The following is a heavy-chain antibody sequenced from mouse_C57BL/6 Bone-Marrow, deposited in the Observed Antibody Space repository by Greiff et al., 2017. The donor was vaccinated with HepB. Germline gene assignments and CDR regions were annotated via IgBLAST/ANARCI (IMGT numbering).Heavy chain of an antibody. Sequence: DVQLQESGPVLVKPGASVKMSCKASGYTFTDYYMNWVKQSHGKSLEWIGVINPYNGGTSYNQKFKGKATLTVDKSSSTAYMELNSLTSEDSAVYYCARWGGTGYFDVWGTGTTVTVSS. V-gene: IGHV1-19*01. D-gene: IGHD2-14*01. CDR2: INPYNGGT. CDR3: ARWGGTGYFDV. CDR1: GYTFTDYY. J-gene: IGHJ1*03.